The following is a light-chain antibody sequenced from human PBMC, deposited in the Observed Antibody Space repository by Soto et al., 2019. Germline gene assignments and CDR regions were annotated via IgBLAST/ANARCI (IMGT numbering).Light chain of an antibody. CDR1: QSVDIRY. J-gene: IGKJ1*01. Sequence: VLTQSPGTLSLSPGERATLSCRASQSVDIRYLAWYQQRPGQAPRLLIYATSNRATGIADRFSGSGSGTDFTLTISSLESEDFAVYYCHQYDSLPRTFGQGTKVEV. CDR2: ATS. V-gene: IGKV3-20*01. CDR3: HQYDSLPRT.